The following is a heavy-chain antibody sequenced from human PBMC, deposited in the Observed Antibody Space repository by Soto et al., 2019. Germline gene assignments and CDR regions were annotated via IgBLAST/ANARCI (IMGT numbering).Heavy chain of an antibody. CDR2: INQDGSER. D-gene: IGHD1-1*01. CDR1: GFRISNYW. V-gene: IGHV3-7*05. CDR3: ARGHWWVGP. J-gene: IGHJ5*02. Sequence: VVESGGGLVQPGESLRLSCAASGFRISNYWMTWFRQAPGKGLEWVAHINQDGSERDYVDSVKGRFTISGDNAKDSLYLQMNSLRVEDTAVYSCARGHWWVGPWGQGSLVIVSS.